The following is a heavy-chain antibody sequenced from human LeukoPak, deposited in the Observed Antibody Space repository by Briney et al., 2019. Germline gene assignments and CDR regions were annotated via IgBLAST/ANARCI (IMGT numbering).Heavy chain of an antibody. CDR3: AKSGGYGLIDY. CDR1: GASISSSSYY. D-gene: IGHD1-26*01. J-gene: IGHJ4*02. V-gene: IGHV4-39*01. Sequence: SETLSLTCTVSGASISSSSYYWGWIRQPPGKGLEWIGNIYYSGSTYYNPSLKSRVTISVETSKNQISLRLNSVTAADTAMYYCAKSGGYGLIDYWGQGTLVTVSS. CDR2: IYYSGST.